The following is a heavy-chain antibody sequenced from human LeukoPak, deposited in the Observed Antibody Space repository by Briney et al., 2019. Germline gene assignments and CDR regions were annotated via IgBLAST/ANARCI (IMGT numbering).Heavy chain of an antibody. V-gene: IGHV3-30*03. J-gene: IGHJ4*02. Sequence: LSLTCAVYGGSFSGYYWSWVRQAPGKGLEWVAVISYDESNKYYADSVKGRLTISRDNSKNTLYLQMHSLRAEDTALYYCARETGSSVGSTDFDYWGQGTLVTVSS. CDR1: GGSFSGYY. D-gene: IGHD6-6*01. CDR2: ISYDESNK. CDR3: ARETGSSVGSTDFDY.